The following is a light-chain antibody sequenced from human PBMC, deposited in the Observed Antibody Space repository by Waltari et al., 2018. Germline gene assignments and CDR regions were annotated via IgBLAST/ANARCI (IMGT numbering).Light chain of an antibody. J-gene: IGKJ1*01. Sequence: DIVMTQSPDSLAVSLGERVTINCKSSQTVLYSSNNKNYLAWYQQKPGQPPKLLIYWASTRESGVPDRFSGSGSGTDFTLTISSLQAEDVAVYYCQQYYITPPTFGQGTKVEIK. CDR3: QQYYITPPT. CDR2: WAS. V-gene: IGKV4-1*01. CDR1: QTVLYSSNNKNY.